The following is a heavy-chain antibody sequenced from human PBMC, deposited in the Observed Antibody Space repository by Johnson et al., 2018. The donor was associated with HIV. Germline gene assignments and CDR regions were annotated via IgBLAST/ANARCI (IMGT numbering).Heavy chain of an antibody. D-gene: IGHD1-26*01. CDR2: ISGSTGRT. J-gene: IGHJ3*02. Sequence: VQLVESGGGLVQPGGSLRLSCAASGFTFSSYAMSWVRQTPGKGLEWVSLISGSTGRTNYADSVKGRFTMSRDNSKNTVYLQMNSLRAEDTAVYYCATDVPGGPYYNAFDIWGQGTMVTVSS. CDR1: GFTFSSYA. CDR3: ATDVPGGPYYNAFDI. V-gene: IGHV3-23*04.